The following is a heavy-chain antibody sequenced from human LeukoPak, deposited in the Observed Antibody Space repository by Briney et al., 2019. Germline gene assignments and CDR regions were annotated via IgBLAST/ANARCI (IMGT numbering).Heavy chain of an antibody. Sequence: GGSLRLSCAASGFTFSSYAMSWVRQAPGKGLEWVSAISGSGGSTYYADSVKGRFTISRDNSKNTLYLQMNSLRAEDTAVYYWAKFGVPYGIVGAPASFDPWGQGTLVTVSS. CDR2: ISGSGGST. V-gene: IGHV3-23*01. J-gene: IGHJ5*02. CDR3: AKFGVPYGIVGAPASFDP. D-gene: IGHD1-26*01. CDR1: GFTFSSYA.